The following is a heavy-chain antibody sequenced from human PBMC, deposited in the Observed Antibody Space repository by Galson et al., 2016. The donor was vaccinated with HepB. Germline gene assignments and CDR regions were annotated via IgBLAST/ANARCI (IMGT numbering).Heavy chain of an antibody. CDR1: GGSISGYY. Sequence: ETLSLTCAVFGGSISGYYWSWIRQPPGKGLEWIGEIKVMGSTNYNPSLKSRVTISVNTSKSQFSLKLSSVTAADTAVYYCARSFSGRVFEYWGQGSLVSVSS. J-gene: IGHJ4*02. CDR3: ARSFSGRVFEY. CDR2: IKVMGST. D-gene: IGHD6-19*01. V-gene: IGHV4-34*01.